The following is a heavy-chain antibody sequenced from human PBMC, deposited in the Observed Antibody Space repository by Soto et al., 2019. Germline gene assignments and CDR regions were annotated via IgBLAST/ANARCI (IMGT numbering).Heavy chain of an antibody. Sequence: ASVKVSCKASGYTFTSYYMHWVRQAPGQGLEWMGIINPSGGSTSYAQKFQGRVTMTRDTSTSTVYMELSSLRSEDTAVYYCARSLLSGSYRIDKWFDRCGQGNLFAVSS. CDR1: GYTFTSYY. CDR2: INPSGGST. D-gene: IGHD1-26*01. CDR3: ARSLLSGSYRIDKWFDR. V-gene: IGHV1-46*01. J-gene: IGHJ5*02.